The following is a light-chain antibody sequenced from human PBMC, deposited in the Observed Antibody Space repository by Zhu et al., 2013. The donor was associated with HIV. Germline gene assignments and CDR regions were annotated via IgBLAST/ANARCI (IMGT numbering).Light chain of an antibody. CDR2: AAS. CDR3: HQYIDWHS. CDR1: QSISHN. Sequence: ETVMTQSPVSLSVSPGESVTLSCRASQSISHNLAWYQQKRGQPPRLLIYAASTRAPGVPARFSGSGSGTEFTLTITSLQSEDFEVYYCHQYIDWHSFGQGTKLEIK. V-gene: IGKV3-15*01. J-gene: IGKJ2*03.